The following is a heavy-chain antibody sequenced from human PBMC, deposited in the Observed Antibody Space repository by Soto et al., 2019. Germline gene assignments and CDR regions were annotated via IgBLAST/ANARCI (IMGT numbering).Heavy chain of an antibody. CDR3: AKVNSIVGDGDHDY. D-gene: IGHD4-17*01. CDR2: ISSSGDIP. CDR1: GFTFTTYA. Sequence: EVQLLESGGGLVQPGGSLRLSCAASGFTFTTYARSWVRQPPGKGLEWVSGISSSGDIPYYADSVKGRFTISRDQSKKTVYLQMNSLRAEDTDLYYCAKVNSIVGDGDHDYWGQGTLVSVSS. J-gene: IGHJ4*02. V-gene: IGHV3-23*01.